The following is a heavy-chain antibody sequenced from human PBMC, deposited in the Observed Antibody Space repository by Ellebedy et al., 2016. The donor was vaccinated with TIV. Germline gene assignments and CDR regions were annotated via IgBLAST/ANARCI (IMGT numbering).Heavy chain of an antibody. J-gene: IGHJ4*02. D-gene: IGHD5-12*01. CDR2: IYSGGST. V-gene: IGHV3-66*01. CDR1: GFTVSSNY. CDR3: ARDFGHSGYDLLDY. Sequence: GGSLRLSCAASGFTVSSNYMSWVRQAPGKGLEWVSVIYSGGSTYYADSVKGRFTISRDNSKNTQYLQMNSLRAEDTAVYYCARDFGHSGYDLLDYWGQGTLVTVSS.